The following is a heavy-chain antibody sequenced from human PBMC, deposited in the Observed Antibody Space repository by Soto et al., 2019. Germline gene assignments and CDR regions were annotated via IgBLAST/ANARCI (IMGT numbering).Heavy chain of an antibody. V-gene: IGHV4-30-2*01. CDR1: GGSISSGGYY. D-gene: IGHD5-12*01. Sequence: TCTVSGGSISSGGYYWSWIRQPPGKGLEWIGYIYHSGSTYYNPSLKSRVTISVDRSKNQFSLKLSSVTAADTAVYYCARTVDIVATSYFDYWGQGTLVTVPQ. J-gene: IGHJ4*02. CDR2: IYHSGST. CDR3: ARTVDIVATSYFDY.